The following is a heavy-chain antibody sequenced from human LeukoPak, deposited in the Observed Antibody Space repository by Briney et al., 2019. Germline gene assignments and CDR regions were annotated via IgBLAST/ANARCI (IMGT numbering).Heavy chain of an antibody. CDR3: ARARGFSVGWAVDAFDI. D-gene: IGHD6-19*01. CDR2: IKQDGSET. V-gene: IGHV3-7*01. CDR1: GFTFNIFW. Sequence: GGSLRLSCAASGFTFNIFWMSWVRQAPGRGLEWVANIKQDGSETYYLDSVKGRFTLSRDNARNSLYLQMTSLSAEDTAVYYCARARGFSVGWAVDAFDIWGPGTVVTVSS. J-gene: IGHJ3*02.